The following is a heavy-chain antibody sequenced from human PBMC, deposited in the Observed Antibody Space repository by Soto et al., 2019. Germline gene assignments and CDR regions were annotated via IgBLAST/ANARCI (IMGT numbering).Heavy chain of an antibody. CDR2: ISGSGGST. Sequence: PGGSLRLSCAASGFTFSSYAMSWVRQAPGKGLEWVSAISGSGGSTYYADSVKGRFTISRDNSKNTLYMQMNSLRAEDTAVYYCAKDPVLRFLEWPPAEWFDPWGQXXL. V-gene: IGHV3-23*01. CDR1: GFTFSSYA. CDR3: AKDPVLRFLEWPPAEWFDP. D-gene: IGHD3-3*01. J-gene: IGHJ5*02.